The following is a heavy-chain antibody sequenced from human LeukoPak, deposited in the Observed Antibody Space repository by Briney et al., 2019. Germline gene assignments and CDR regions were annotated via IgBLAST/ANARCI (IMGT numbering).Heavy chain of an antibody. CDR2: IYNDGRT. D-gene: IGHD2-15*01. CDR1: GFTVSKNY. Sequence: GGSLRLSCAASGFTVSKNYMNWVRQAPGKGLEWVSVIYNDGRTYYADSVKGRFTISRDNSKNTVYLQMKNVGAEDTALYYCARDRILHPWGQGTLVIVSS. J-gene: IGHJ5*02. V-gene: IGHV3-53*01. CDR3: ARDRILHP.